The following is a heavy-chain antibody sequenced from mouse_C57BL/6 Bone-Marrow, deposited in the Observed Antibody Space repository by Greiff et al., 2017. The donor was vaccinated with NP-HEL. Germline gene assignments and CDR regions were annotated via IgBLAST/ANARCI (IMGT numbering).Heavy chain of an antibody. CDR3: AGSIYYGYDRGFSPWFAY. J-gene: IGHJ3*01. D-gene: IGHD2-2*01. CDR1: GYTFTSYW. CDR2: IYPGSGST. V-gene: IGHV1-55*01. Sequence: QVQLQQPGAELVKPGASVKMSCKASGYTFTSYWITWVKQRPGQGLEWIGDIYPGSGSTNYNEKFKSKATLTVDTSSSTAYMQLSSLTSEDSAVYYCAGSIYYGYDRGFSPWFAYWGQGTLVTVSA.